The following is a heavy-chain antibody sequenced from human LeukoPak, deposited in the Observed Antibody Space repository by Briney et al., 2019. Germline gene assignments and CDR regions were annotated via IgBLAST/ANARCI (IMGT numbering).Heavy chain of an antibody. D-gene: IGHD3-10*01. CDR1: GYSFTTYW. CDR3: ARPRPGVQVYYYGGRDV. V-gene: IGHV5-51*01. Sequence: GESLKISCKVSGYSFTTYWIGWVRQMPGEGLEWMGVIYPGDSTTRYSPSSQGQVTISVGESISTANLQWSSLKASDSAMYFCARPRPGVQVYYYGGRDVWGQGTTVTVSS. J-gene: IGHJ6*02. CDR2: IYPGDSTT.